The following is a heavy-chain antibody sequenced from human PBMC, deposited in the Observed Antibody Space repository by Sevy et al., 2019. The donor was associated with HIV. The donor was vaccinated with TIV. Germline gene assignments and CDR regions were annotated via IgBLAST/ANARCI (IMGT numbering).Heavy chain of an antibody. V-gene: IGHV1-18*01. CDR3: ARAYCSGGSCYSLAY. J-gene: IGHJ4*02. Sequence: ASVKVSCKASGYTFTSYRVSWVRQAPGQGLEWMGWISAHNGDTLYAQKFQGRVTMTTDTPTSTAYMDLRSLRSDDTAVYYCARAYCSGGSCYSLAYWGQGTLVTVSS. CDR1: GYTFTSYR. CDR2: ISAHNGDT. D-gene: IGHD2-15*01.